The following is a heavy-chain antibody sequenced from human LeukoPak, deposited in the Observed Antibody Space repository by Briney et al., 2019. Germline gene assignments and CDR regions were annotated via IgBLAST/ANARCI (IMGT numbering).Heavy chain of an antibody. D-gene: IGHD4-17*01. V-gene: IGHV3-66*01. Sequence: PGGSLRLSCAASGFLVSSTYMSWVRQAPGKGLEWVSIIETGGTTYYRDSVKGRFTISRDDSKNTLYLQMNILRAEDTAVYYCVRDPPHGDSRRGDLGTLVTVSS. CDR1: GFLVSSTY. CDR3: VRDPPHGDSRR. CDR2: IETGGTT. J-gene: IGHJ4*02.